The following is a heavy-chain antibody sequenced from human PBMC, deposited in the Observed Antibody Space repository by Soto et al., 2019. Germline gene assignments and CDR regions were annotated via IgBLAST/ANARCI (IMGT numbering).Heavy chain of an antibody. CDR2: IYSGGST. V-gene: IGHV3-53*02. J-gene: IGHJ6*02. CDR1: GFTVSSNY. CDR3: ASQLYSSSGMDV. D-gene: IGHD6-6*01. Sequence: EVQLVETGGGLIQPGGSLRLSCAASGFTVSSNYMSWVRQAPGKGLEWVSVIYSGGSTYYADSVKGRFTISRDNSKNTLYLQMNGLRAEDTAVYYCASQLYSSSGMDVWGQGTTVTVSS.